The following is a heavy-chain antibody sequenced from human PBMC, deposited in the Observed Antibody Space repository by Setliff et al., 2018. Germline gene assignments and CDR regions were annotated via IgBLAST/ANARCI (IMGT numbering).Heavy chain of an antibody. CDR2: VSYRGNA. D-gene: IGHD2-21*02. CDR3: ARDRLRGWFDP. Sequence: PSETLSLTCSVSGGPIISTNFHHYWGWIRQSPGEGLEWIGTVSYRGNAFYNPSLAGRATISLDTSKNQSSLKLSSVTAADTAVYYCARDRLRGWFDPWGQGTLVTVSS. CDR1: GGPIISTNFHHY. V-gene: IGHV4-39*07. J-gene: IGHJ5*02.